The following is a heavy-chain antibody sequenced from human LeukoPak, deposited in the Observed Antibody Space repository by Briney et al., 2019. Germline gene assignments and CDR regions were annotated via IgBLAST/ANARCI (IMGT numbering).Heavy chain of an antibody. D-gene: IGHD1-26*01. J-gene: IGHJ4*02. CDR3: ARGGGSGNYFDY. CDR2: IKQDGSEK. CDR1: GFTFSNDW. V-gene: IGHV3-7*01. Sequence: GGSLRLSCAASGFTFSNDWMNWVRQAPGKGLEWVANIKQDGSEKYYVDSVKGRFTISRDNAKNSLYLQMNSLRAEDTAVYYCARGGGSGNYFDYWGQGTLVTVSS.